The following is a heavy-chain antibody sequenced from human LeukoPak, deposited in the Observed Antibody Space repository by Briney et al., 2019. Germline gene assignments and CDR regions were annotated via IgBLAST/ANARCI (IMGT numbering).Heavy chain of an antibody. V-gene: IGHV4-34*01. CDR2: INHSGST. CDR1: GGSFSGYY. CDR3: ARKPLMVWGVSSIDL. Sequence: SETLSLTCAVYGGSFSGYYWSWIRQPPGKGLEWIGEINHSGSTNYNPSLKSRVTISVDTSKNQFSLKLSSVTAADTAVYYCARKPLMVWGVSSIDLWGRGTLVTVSS. D-gene: IGHD3-10*01. J-gene: IGHJ2*01.